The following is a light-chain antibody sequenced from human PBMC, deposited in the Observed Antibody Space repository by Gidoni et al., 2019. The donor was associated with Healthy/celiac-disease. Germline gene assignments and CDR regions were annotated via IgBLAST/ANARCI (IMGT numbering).Light chain of an antibody. CDR2: DAS. V-gene: IGKV3-11*01. J-gene: IGKJ4*01. CDR1: QSVSSY. Sequence: DILLTQSPATLSLSPGERATLSCRASQSVSSYLAWYQQKPGQAPRLLIYDASNRATGIPARFSGSGSGTDFTLTISSLEPEDFAVYYCQQRSTFGGGTKVEIK. CDR3: QQRST.